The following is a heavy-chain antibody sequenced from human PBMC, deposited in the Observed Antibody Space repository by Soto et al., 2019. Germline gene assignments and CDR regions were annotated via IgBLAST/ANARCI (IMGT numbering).Heavy chain of an antibody. CDR3: ATDQTSSWPPHYFDY. V-gene: IGHV1-24*01. D-gene: IGHD6-13*01. J-gene: IGHJ4*02. CDR2: FDPEDGET. Sequence: QVQLVQSGAAVKKPGASVKVSCKVSGYTLTELSMHWVRQALGKGLEWMGGFDPEDGETIYAQKFQGRVTMTQDTSTETAYLELSSLRSEDTAVYYCATDQTSSWPPHYFDYWGQGTLVTVSS. CDR1: GYTLTELS.